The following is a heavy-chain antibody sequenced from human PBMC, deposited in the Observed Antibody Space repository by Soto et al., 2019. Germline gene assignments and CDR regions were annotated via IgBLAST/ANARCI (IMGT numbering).Heavy chain of an antibody. V-gene: IGHV3-15*01. CDR1: GFTFSNAW. J-gene: IGHJ5*02. CDR2: IKSKTDGGTT. Sequence: EVQLVESGGGLVKPGGSLRLSCAASGFTFSNAWMSWVRQAPGKGLEWVGRIKSKTDGGTTDYAAPVKGRFTISRDDTKNTLYLQMNSLKTEDTAVYYCTSDHHRRVIAHWCQGTLVTVSS. D-gene: IGHD3-9*01. CDR3: TSDHHRRVIAH.